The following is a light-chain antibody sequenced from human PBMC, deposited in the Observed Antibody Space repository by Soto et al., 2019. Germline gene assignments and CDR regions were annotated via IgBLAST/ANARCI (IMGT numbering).Light chain of an antibody. J-gene: IGKJ4*01. CDR3: QQSYSFPRT. V-gene: IGKV1-39*01. CDR2: ATS. Sequence: DIQMTQSPSFLSASVGDSATLTCRASQSISSYVNWYQQKPGRAPKILIYATSVLQGGVPSRFSGSQSGTEFTLTISSLQPEDFATYYCQQSYSFPRTFGGGTKVDI. CDR1: QSISSY.